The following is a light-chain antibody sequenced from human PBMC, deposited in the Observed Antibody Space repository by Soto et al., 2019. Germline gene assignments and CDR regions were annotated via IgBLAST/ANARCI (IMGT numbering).Light chain of an antibody. V-gene: IGLV1-44*01. CDR2: NNN. J-gene: IGLJ3*02. CDR3: AAWDDSLNGWV. CDR1: SSNIGSNT. Sequence: QFVLAQPPSPSGTPGQRVTISCSGSSSNIGSNTVNWYQQLPGTTPKLLIYNNNQRPSGVPDRFSGSKSGTSASLAISGLQSEDEADYYCAAWDDSLNGWVFGGGTKLTVL.